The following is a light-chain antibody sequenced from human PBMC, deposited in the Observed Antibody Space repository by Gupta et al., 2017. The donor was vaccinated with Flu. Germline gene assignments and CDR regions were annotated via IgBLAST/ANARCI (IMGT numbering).Light chain of an antibody. V-gene: IGLV1-51*02. Sequence: KVTICCAGSRTNMGSNVVSWYQQLPGTAPKLLIVQNNERLSGIPDRFSGSKSDTSATLVITGLQTGDEADYYCETRDGSLNIYVFGTGTKVTVL. CDR3: ETRDGSLNIYV. CDR1: RTNMGSNV. CDR2: QNN. J-gene: IGLJ1*01.